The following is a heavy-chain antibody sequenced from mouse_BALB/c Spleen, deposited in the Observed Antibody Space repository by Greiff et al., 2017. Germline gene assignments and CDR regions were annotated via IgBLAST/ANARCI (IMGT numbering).Heavy chain of an antibody. V-gene: IGHV2-6-2*01. CDR1: GFSLTSYG. D-gene: IGHD2-4*01. CDR2: IWSDGST. Sequence: VQLQESGPDLVAPSQSLSITCTVSGFSLTSYGVHWVRQPPGKGLEWLVVIWSDGSTTYNSALKSRLSISKDNSKSQVFLKMNSLQTDDTAMYYCARHDYDYDKGYAMDYWGQGTSVTVSS. J-gene: IGHJ4*01. CDR3: ARHDYDYDKGYAMDY.